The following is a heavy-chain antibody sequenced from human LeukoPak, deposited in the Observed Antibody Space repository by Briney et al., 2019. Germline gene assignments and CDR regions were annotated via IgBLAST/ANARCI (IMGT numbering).Heavy chain of an antibody. V-gene: IGHV3-23*01. Sequence: PGGSLRLSCAASGFTFSSYAMSRVRQAPGKGLEWVSAISGSGGSTYYADSVKGRFTISRDNSKNTLYLQMNSLRAEDTAVYYCAKDRGIAAAPGDYMDVWGKGTTVTVSS. CDR2: ISGSGGST. CDR3: AKDRGIAAAPGDYMDV. J-gene: IGHJ6*03. CDR1: GFTFSSYA. D-gene: IGHD6-13*01.